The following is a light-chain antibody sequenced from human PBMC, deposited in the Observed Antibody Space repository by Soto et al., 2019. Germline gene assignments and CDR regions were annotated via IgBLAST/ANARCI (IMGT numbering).Light chain of an antibody. CDR3: NSYAGSNIYV. J-gene: IGLJ1*01. CDR1: SSDVGGYNF. CDR2: EVN. V-gene: IGLV2-8*01. Sequence: QSALTQPPSASGSPGQSVTISCTGTSSDVGGYNFVSWYQHHPGKAPKLIIYEVNKRPSGVPNRFSGSESGNTASLTVSGLQAVDEADYYCNSYAGSNIYVFGTGTKVTVL.